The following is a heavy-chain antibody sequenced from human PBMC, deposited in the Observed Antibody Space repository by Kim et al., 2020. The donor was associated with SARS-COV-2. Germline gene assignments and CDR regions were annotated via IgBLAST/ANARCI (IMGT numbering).Heavy chain of an antibody. CDR1: GFTFGNYA. CDR2: ISSNSDTT. Sequence: GGSLRLSCAASGFTFGNYAMHWVRQAPGKGLEWVSGISSNSDTTGYADSVKGRFTISRDNAKNSLYLQVNSLRLEDTALYYCAKRDSGSSRYFDYWRQGTLVTVPA. V-gene: IGHV3-9*01. CDR3: AKRDSGSSRYFDY. D-gene: IGHD1-26*01. J-gene: IGHJ4*02.